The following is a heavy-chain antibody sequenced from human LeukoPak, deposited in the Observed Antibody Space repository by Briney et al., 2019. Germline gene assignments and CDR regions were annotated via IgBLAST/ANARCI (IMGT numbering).Heavy chain of an antibody. CDR3: ARDWSADY. Sequence: GGSLRLSCTASGFTFSSYAMTWVRQAPGKGLEWVSAMGGSGDSPKYADSVKGRFTMSRDSSKNTVYLQMNNLRPEDTAVYYCARDWSADYWGQGTLVTVSS. CDR1: GFTFSSYA. J-gene: IGHJ4*02. V-gene: IGHV3-23*01. CDR2: MGGSGDSP.